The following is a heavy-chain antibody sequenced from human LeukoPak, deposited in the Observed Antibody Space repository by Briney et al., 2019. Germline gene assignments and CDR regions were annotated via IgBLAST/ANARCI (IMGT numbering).Heavy chain of an antibody. V-gene: IGHV3-7*01. D-gene: IGHD4-23*01. CDR3: ARDYGGSSPFDY. CDR1: GFTFSNYW. Sequence: GGSLRLSCVASGFTFSNYWMSWVRQAPGKGLEWVANIKQDGSEKYYVDSVKGRFTISRDNAKNSLYLQMNSLRAEDTAVYYCARDYGGSSPFDYWGQGTLVTVSS. CDR2: IKQDGSEK. J-gene: IGHJ4*02.